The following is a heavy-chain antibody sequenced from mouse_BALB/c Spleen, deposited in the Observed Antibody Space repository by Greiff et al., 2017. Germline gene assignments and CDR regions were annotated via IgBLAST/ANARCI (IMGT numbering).Heavy chain of an antibody. CDR1: GFTFSSYG. V-gene: IGHV5-6-3*01. CDR2: INSNGGST. CDR3: ARDPDGYYYYFDY. D-gene: IGHD2-3*01. J-gene: IGHJ2*01. Sequence: DVKLVESGGGLVQPGGSLKLSCAASGFTFSSYGMSWVRQTPDKRLELVATINSNGGSTYYPDSVKGRFTISRDNAKNTLYLQMSSLKSEDTAMYYCARDPDGYYYYFDYWGQGTTLTVSS.